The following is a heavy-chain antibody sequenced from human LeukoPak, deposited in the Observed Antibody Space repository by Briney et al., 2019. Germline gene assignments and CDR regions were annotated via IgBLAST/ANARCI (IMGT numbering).Heavy chain of an antibody. J-gene: IGHJ4*02. Sequence: PGGSLRLSCAASGFTFSSCGMHWVRQAPGKGLEWVSYISSSSSTIYYADSVKGRFTMSRDNAKNSLYLQMNSLRVEDTAVYYCARVPFGGYCSGGSCYGDNWGQGTLVTVSS. D-gene: IGHD2-15*01. CDR1: GFTFSSCG. CDR3: ARVPFGGYCSGGSCYGDN. CDR2: ISSSSSTI. V-gene: IGHV3-48*01.